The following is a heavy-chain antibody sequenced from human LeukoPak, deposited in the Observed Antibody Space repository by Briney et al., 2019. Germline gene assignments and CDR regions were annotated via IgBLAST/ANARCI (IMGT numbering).Heavy chain of an antibody. Sequence: PGGSLRHSCSASGFTFSTYSMHWVRQAPGKGLEYVSSVTNNGGSTYYADSVKGRFTISRDNSKNTLNLQMSSLRTEDTAVYFCVKAVAGSFDYWGQGTLVTVSS. V-gene: IGHV3-64D*06. D-gene: IGHD3-10*01. CDR1: GFTFSTYS. CDR3: VKAVAGSFDY. CDR2: VTNNGGST. J-gene: IGHJ4*02.